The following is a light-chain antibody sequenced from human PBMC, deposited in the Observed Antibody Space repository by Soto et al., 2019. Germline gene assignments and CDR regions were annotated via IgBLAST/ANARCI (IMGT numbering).Light chain of an antibody. V-gene: IGKV3-15*01. Sequence: EIVMTQSPATLSVSPGERATLSCRASQSINSNLAWYQQKPGQAPRLLIHGASTTATGIPARFSGSWSGTEFTLTISSLQSEDFAVYYCQQYNNWPPGTSGQGTKVEIK. CDR2: GAS. J-gene: IGKJ1*01. CDR1: QSINSN. CDR3: QQYNNWPPGT.